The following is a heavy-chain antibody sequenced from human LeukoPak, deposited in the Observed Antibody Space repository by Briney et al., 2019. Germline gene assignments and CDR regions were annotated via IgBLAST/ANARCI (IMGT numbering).Heavy chain of an antibody. J-gene: IGHJ5*02. CDR1: GFTFSTYG. V-gene: IGHV3-30*02. CDR3: AKDLMTYGADRPQNWFDP. D-gene: IGHD4/OR15-4a*01. CDR2: IRYDGSNK. Sequence: GGSLRHSCATSGFTFSTYGMHWIRQAPGKGLEWVALIRYDGSNKYYGDSVKGRFTISRDNSKNTLYLQMSTLTPDDTAVYYCAKDLMTYGADRPQNWFDPWGQGTLVIVSS.